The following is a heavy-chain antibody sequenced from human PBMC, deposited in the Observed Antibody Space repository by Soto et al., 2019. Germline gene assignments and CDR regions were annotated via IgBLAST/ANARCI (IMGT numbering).Heavy chain of an antibody. J-gene: IGHJ5*02. V-gene: IGHV3-23*01. Sequence: GGSLRLSCATSGFTLSNYARTWVRRAPGKGLEWVSGISGSGDSTYYPDSVKGRFTISRDHSKNTLYLEMNSLRADDTAIYYCAKAPRDTSSWNWFDPLGQGTLVTVSS. CDR2: ISGSGDST. D-gene: IGHD6-13*01. CDR1: GFTLSNYA. CDR3: AKAPRDTSSWNWFDP.